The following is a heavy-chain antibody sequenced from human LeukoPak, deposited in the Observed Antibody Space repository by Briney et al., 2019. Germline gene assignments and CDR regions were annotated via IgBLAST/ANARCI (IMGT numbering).Heavy chain of an antibody. Sequence: GGSLRLSRAASGFALSAYWMNWVRQAPGKGLQWLANIKQDGTVQHYVDSVKGRFTISRDNAKNSLFLQMNSLRAEDTALYYCARDYTATGAMDVWGQGTTVTVS. CDR1: GFALSAYW. V-gene: IGHV3-7*01. J-gene: IGHJ6*02. CDR3: ARDYTATGAMDV. CDR2: IKQDGTVQ. D-gene: IGHD2-21*02.